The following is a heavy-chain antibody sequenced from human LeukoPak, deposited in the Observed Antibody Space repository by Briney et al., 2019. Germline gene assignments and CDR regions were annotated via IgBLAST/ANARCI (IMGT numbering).Heavy chain of an antibody. CDR1: GFTFSSYA. Sequence: GGSLRLSCAASGFTFSSYAMSWVRQAPGKGLEWVSAISGSGGSTYYADSVKGRFTISRDISKNTLYLLMNSLIPEDTAVYYCAREVVSIPSYFDSWGQGTLVTVSS. V-gene: IGHV3-23*01. D-gene: IGHD2-15*01. J-gene: IGHJ4*02. CDR3: AREVVSIPSYFDS. CDR2: ISGSGGST.